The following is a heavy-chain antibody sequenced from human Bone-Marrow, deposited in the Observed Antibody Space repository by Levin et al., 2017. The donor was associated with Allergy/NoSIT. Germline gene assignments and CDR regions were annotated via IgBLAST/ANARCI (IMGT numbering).Heavy chain of an antibody. Sequence: SGGSLRLSCAASGFTFSNTWMNWVRQTPGKGLEWVGRVKHKNDGGTTDYAAPVKGRFTISRDDSKNTLYLQMSNVRTEDTAVYYCTADTYRSDRQAFDYWGQGTLVTVSS. CDR1: GFTFSNTW. V-gene: IGHV3-15*01. CDR2: VKHKNDGGTT. J-gene: IGHJ4*02. CDR3: TADTYRSDRQAFDY. D-gene: IGHD1-14*01.